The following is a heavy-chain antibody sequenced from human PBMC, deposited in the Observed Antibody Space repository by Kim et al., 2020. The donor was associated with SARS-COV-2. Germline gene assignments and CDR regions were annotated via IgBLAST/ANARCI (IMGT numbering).Heavy chain of an antibody. CDR1: GGSISSSSYY. V-gene: IGHV4-39*01. D-gene: IGHD3-22*01. Sequence: SETLSLTCTVSGGSISSSSYYWGWIRQPPGKGLEWIGSIYYSGSTYYNPSLKSRVTISVDTSKNQFSLKLSSVTAADTAVYYCASGRIVVVRNNWFDPWG. CDR2: IYYSGST. CDR3: ASGRIVVVRNNWFDP. J-gene: IGHJ5*02.